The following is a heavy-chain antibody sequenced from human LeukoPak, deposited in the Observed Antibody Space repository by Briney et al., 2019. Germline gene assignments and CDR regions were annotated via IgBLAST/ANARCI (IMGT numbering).Heavy chain of an antibody. D-gene: IGHD2-15*01. CDR3: ARDATYCSGGTCSYYGLDV. CDR2: INAGNGNT. Sequence: ASVKVSCKASGYTFTNYAIHWVRQAPGQRLEWMGWINAGNGNTKYSQKFQGRVTISRDTSASTAYMELSSLTSEDTAVYYCARDATYCSGGTCSYYGLDVWGQGTTVTVSS. J-gene: IGHJ6*02. CDR1: GYTFTNYA. V-gene: IGHV1-3*01.